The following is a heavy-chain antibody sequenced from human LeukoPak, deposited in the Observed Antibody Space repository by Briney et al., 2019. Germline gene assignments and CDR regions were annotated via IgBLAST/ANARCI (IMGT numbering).Heavy chain of an antibody. CDR1: GFMFSSHA. Sequence: GGSLRLSCAASGFMFSSHAMSWVRQAPGKGLEWVSSISGDGGTTNYADSVKGRFTSSRDNSKNTVYLQVNSLRAEDTAIYYCARKTMGEYKFGYWGQGTLVTVSS. J-gene: IGHJ4*02. CDR2: ISGDGGTT. D-gene: IGHD3-16*01. V-gene: IGHV3-23*01. CDR3: ARKTMGEYKFGY.